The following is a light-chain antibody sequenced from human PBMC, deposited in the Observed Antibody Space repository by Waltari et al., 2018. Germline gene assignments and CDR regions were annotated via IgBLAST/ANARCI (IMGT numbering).Light chain of an antibody. CDR3: SSFTTIGTLVV. CDR2: EVT. V-gene: IGLV2-14*01. J-gene: IGLJ2*01. Sequence: QSALPHPASVSGSPGPSLTISCTRTRSDVGGYNPVSWYQQQPGNAPNLFISEVTNRPTGVSNLFSGSKSGNTASLTISGLQAEDEAEYYCSSFTTIGTLVVFGGGTKLTVL. CDR1: RSDVGGYNP.